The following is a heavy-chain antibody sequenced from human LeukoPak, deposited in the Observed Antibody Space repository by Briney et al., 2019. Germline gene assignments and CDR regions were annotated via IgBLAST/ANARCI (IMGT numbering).Heavy chain of an antibody. J-gene: IGHJ4*02. CDR2: MNTNSGNR. V-gene: IGHV1-8*01. D-gene: IGHD2-8*01. CDR1: GYSFTSYE. Sequence: ASVKVSCKASGYSFTSYEIIWVRQATGQGLEWMGWMNTNSGNRAYAQKFQGRVTMTSDTSISTAYMELSSLRSEDTAVYYCARNLMGLGYWGQGTLVTVPS. CDR3: ARNLMGLGY.